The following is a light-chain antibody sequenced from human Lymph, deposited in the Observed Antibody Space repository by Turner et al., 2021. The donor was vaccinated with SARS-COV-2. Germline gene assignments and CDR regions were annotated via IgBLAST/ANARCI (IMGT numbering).Light chain of an antibody. Sequence: EIVLTQSPDTLSLSPGERATLSCRASQSVSSNYLAWYQQKPGQAPRPLIYGASSRATGIPERFSGSGSGTDFTLTIRRLEPEDFAVFYCQQYGSSPWTFGQGTKVDIK. J-gene: IGKJ1*01. CDR3: QQYGSSPWT. V-gene: IGKV3-20*01. CDR1: QSVSSNY. CDR2: GAS.